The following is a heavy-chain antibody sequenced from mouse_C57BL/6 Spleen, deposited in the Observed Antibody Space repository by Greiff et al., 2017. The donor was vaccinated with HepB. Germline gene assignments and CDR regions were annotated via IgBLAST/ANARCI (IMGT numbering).Heavy chain of an antibody. V-gene: IGHV1-22*01. CDR3: ARGDYSNYGYFDY. J-gene: IGHJ2*01. D-gene: IGHD2-5*01. CDR2: INPNNGGT. Sequence: VQLKQSGPELVKPGASVKMSCKASGYTFTDYNMHWVKQSHGKSLEWIGYINPNNGGTSYNQKFKGKATLTVNKSSSTAYMELRSLTSEDSAVYYCARGDYSNYGYFDYWGQGTTLTVSS. CDR1: GYTFTDYN.